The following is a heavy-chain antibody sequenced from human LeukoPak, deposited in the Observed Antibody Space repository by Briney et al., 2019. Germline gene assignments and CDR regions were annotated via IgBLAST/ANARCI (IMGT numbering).Heavy chain of an antibody. CDR1: GYTFTGYH. V-gene: IGHV1-2*02. D-gene: IGHD5-18*01. CDR3: ARDFRAAMVSDWFDP. J-gene: IGHJ5*02. CDR2: INPNSGGT. Sequence: ASVKVSCKASGYTFTGYHMHWVRQAPGQGLGWMGWINPNSGGTNYAQKFQGRVTMTRDTSISTAYMELSRLRSDDTAVYYCARDFRAAMVSDWFDPWGQGTLVTVSS.